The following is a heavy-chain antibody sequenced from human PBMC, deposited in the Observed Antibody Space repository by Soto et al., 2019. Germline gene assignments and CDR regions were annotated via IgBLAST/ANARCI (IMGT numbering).Heavy chain of an antibody. CDR2: ISGSGSTI. D-gene: IGHD3-22*01. J-gene: IGHJ4*02. CDR3: AKVFYYYDSSGYYYFDY. CDR1: GFTFSSYA. Sequence: GGSLRLSCAASGFTFSSYAVSWVRQSPGKGPEWISSISGSGSTIYYADSVKGRFTISRDNSKNTLYLQMSSLRAEDTAVYYCAKVFYYYDSSGYYYFDYWGQGTLVTVPS. V-gene: IGHV3-23*01.